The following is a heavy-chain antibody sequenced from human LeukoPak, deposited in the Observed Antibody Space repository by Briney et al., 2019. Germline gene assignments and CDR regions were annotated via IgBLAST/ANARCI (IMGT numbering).Heavy chain of an antibody. V-gene: IGHV3-30*02. J-gene: IGHJ6*03. CDR1: GFTFSSYG. CDR2: IRYDGSNK. CDR3: AKDQSVRGYYYYYMDV. Sequence: GGSLRLSCAASGFTFSSYGMHWVRQAPGKGLEWVAFIRYDGSNKYYADSVKGRFTISRDNSKNTLYLQMNSLRAEDTAVYYCAKDQSVRGYYYYYMDVWGKGTTVTVSS.